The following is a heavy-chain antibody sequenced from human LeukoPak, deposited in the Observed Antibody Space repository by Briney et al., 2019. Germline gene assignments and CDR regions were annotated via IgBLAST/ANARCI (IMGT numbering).Heavy chain of an antibody. J-gene: IGHJ4*02. Sequence: GGSLRLSCAASGFTFSSYSMNWVRQAPGKGLEWVSYISSSSSTIYYADSVKGRFTISRDNAKNSLYLQMNSLRAEDTAVYYCARGPLPKPEYYFDYWGQGTLVTVSS. CDR2: ISSSSSTI. CDR1: GFTFSSYS. CDR3: ARGPLPKPEYYFDY. V-gene: IGHV3-48*04.